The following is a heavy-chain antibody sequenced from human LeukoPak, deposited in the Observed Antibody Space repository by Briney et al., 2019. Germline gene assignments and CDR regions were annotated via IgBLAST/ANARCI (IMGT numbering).Heavy chain of an antibody. CDR2: IYSDNT. Sequence: GGSLRLSCTASGFTVSSNSMSWVRQAPGKGLEWVSFIYSDNTHYSDSVKGRFTISRDNSKNTLYLQMNTLRAEDTALYYCAKHRYYDSSGYYCFDYWGQGTLVTVSS. V-gene: IGHV3-53*01. D-gene: IGHD3-22*01. CDR3: AKHRYYDSSGYYCFDY. CDR1: GFTVSSNS. J-gene: IGHJ4*02.